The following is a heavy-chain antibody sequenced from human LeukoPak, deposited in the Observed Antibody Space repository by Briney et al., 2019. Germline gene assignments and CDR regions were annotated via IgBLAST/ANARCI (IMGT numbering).Heavy chain of an antibody. V-gene: IGHV5-51*01. J-gene: IGHJ6*02. CDR2: IYPGDSDT. CDR1: GYSFTSYW. D-gene: IGHD1-20*01. Sequence: GESLKISCKGSGYSFTSYWIGWVRQMPGKGLEWMGIIYPGDSDTRYSPSFQGQVTISADKSISTAYLRWSSLKASDTAMYYCARLSGSTSPKFITGSYYYYYGMDVWGQGTTVTVSS. CDR3: ARLSGSTSPKFITGSYYYYYGMDV.